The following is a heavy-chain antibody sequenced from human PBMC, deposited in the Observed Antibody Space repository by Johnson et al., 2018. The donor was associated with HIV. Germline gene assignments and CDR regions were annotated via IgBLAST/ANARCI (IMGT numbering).Heavy chain of an antibody. CDR2: ISYDGNNK. CDR3: ARDFGLFLGKDDAFDI. CDR1: GLTFSDYD. J-gene: IGHJ3*02. Sequence: QVQLVESGGGLVKPGGSLRLSCAASGLTFSDYDMSWIRQAPGKGLEWVAVISYDGNNKYYADSLKGRFTISRDNSKNTLYLQMNSLRAEDTAVYYCARDFGLFLGKDDAFDIWGQGTMVTVSS. D-gene: IGHD7-27*01. V-gene: IGHV3-30*03.